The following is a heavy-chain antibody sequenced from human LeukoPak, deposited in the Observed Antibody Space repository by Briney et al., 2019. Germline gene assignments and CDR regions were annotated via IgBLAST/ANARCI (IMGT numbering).Heavy chain of an antibody. CDR1: GGTFSNYA. J-gene: IGHJ6*03. CDR3: GMSSHGYYYYYMDV. Sequence: SVKVSCKASGGTFSNYAINWVRQAPGHGLEWMGRVVPIFGTTQYAQEFQGRFTITTDESTSTAYMVLSSLRSDDTAVYYCGMSSHGYYYYYMDVWGKGTTVLVSS. V-gene: IGHV1-69*05. CDR2: VVPIFGTT.